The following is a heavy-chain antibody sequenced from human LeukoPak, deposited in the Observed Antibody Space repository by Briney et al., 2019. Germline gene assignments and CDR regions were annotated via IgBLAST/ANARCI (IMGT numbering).Heavy chain of an antibody. V-gene: IGHV4-59*01. CDR2: IHNSGNT. CDR1: GGSISSYY. D-gene: IGHD2-21*02. J-gene: IGHJ4*02. Sequence: SETLSLTCTVSGGSISSYYWSWIRQPPGKRLEWNGYIHNSGNTNYNPSLKSRGTISVDTSKNQISLKLSSVTAADTAVYYCARSHCGGDCYYGGYFDYWGQGTLVTVSS. CDR3: ARSHCGGDCYYGGYFDY.